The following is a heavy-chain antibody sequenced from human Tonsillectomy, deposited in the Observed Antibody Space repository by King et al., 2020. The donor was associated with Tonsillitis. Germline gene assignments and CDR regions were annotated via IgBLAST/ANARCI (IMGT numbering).Heavy chain of an antibody. J-gene: IGHJ4*02. CDR3: ARDASIGSDY. CDR2: ISYDGSNK. V-gene: IGHV3-30*04. Sequence: VQLVESGGGVVQPGRSLRLSCAASGFTFSSYAMHWVRQAPGKGLEWVAVISYDGSNKYYADSVKGRFTISRDNSKNTLYLQMNSLRAEDTAVYYCARDASIGSDYWGQGTLVTVSS. CDR1: GFTFSSYA. D-gene: IGHD1-26*01.